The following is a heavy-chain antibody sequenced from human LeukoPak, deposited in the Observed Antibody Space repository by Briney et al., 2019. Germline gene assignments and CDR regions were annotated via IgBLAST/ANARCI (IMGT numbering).Heavy chain of an antibody. CDR3: ARQSLSNFAY. CDR2: INPNTGDT. J-gene: IGHJ4*02. D-gene: IGHD2/OR15-2a*01. Sequence: ASVKVSCKSSGYTFTGYYIHYVRQALGQGLEWMGWINPNTGDTKYPQKFQGRVTMTRDTSISTAYMELSRLRSDDTTVYYCARQSLSNFAYWGQGTLVTVSS. CDR1: GYTFTGYY. V-gene: IGHV1-2*02.